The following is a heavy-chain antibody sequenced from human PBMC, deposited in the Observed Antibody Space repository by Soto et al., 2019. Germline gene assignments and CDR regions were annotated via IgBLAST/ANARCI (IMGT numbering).Heavy chain of an antibody. CDR1: GFTFSSYG. Sequence: QVQLVESGGGVVQPGRSLRLSCAASGFTFSSYGMHWVRQAPGKGLEWVAVISYDGSNKYYADSVKGRFTISRDNSKNTLYLQMNSLRAEDTAGYYCAKNGYSGYDYSRPSDYWGQGTLVTVSS. D-gene: IGHD5-12*01. V-gene: IGHV3-30*18. CDR3: AKNGYSGYDYSRPSDY. CDR2: ISYDGSNK. J-gene: IGHJ4*02.